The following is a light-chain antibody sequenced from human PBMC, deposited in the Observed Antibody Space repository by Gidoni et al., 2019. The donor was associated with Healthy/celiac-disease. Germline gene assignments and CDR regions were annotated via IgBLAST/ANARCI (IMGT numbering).Light chain of an antibody. Sequence: QSALTPPASVSGSPGQSITISCTGTSSDVGSYNLVSWYQQHPGKAPKLMIYEGSKRPSGVSNRFSGSKSGNTASLTISGLQAEDEADYYCCSYAGSSNVVFGGGTKLTVL. CDR2: EGS. V-gene: IGLV2-23*01. CDR3: CSYAGSSNVV. CDR1: SSDVGSYNL. J-gene: IGLJ2*01.